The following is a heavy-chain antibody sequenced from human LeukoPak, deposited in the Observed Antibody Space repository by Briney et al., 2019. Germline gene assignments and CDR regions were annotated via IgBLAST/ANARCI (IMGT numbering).Heavy chain of an antibody. CDR3: ARDSASGGFDY. Sequence: AGGSLRLSCAASGFPFSSYSMNWVRQAPGKGLEWVSSISSSSSYIYYADSVKGRFTISRDNAKNSLYLQMNSLRAEDTAVYYCARDSASGGFDYWGQGTLVTVSS. D-gene: IGHD1-26*01. CDR1: GFPFSSYS. CDR2: ISSSSSYI. J-gene: IGHJ4*02. V-gene: IGHV3-21*01.